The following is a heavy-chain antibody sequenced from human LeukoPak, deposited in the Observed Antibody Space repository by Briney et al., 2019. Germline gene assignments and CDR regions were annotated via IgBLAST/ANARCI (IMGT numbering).Heavy chain of an antibody. CDR3: ARDLHLGGSYRKDY. D-gene: IGHD1-26*01. CDR2: IIPIFGTA. Sequence: GASVKVSCKASGGTFSSYAISWVRQAPGQGLEWMGGIIPIFGTANYAQKFQGRVTITADESTSTAYMELSSLRSDDTAVYYCARDLHLGGSYRKDYWGQGTLVTVSS. CDR1: GGTFSSYA. V-gene: IGHV1-69*13. J-gene: IGHJ4*02.